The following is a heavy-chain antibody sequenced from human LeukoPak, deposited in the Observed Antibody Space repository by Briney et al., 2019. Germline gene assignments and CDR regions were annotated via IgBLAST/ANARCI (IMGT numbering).Heavy chain of an antibody. CDR1: GYTFTGYY. J-gene: IGHJ3*02. CDR2: INPNSGGT. D-gene: IGHD6-13*01. Sequence: GASVKVSCQASGYTFTGYYMHWVRQAPGQGLEWMGWINPNSGGTNYAQKCQGRVTMTRDTSISTAYMELSRLRSDDTAVYYCAIYEAAAGTDAFDIWGQGTMVTVSS. CDR3: AIYEAAAGTDAFDI. V-gene: IGHV1-2*02.